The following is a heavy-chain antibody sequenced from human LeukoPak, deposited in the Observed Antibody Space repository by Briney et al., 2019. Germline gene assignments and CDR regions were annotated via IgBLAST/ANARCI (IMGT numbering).Heavy chain of an antibody. V-gene: IGHV3-9*01. CDR1: GFTFDDYA. CDR2: ISWNSGSI. D-gene: IGHD3-22*01. Sequence: GGSLRLSCAASGFTFDDYAMHWVRQAPGKGPEWVSGISWNSGSIGYADSVKGRFTISRDNAKNSLYLQMNSLRAEDTAVYYCAKDKGRDDSSGIDYWGQGTLVTVSS. J-gene: IGHJ4*02. CDR3: AKDKGRDDSSGIDY.